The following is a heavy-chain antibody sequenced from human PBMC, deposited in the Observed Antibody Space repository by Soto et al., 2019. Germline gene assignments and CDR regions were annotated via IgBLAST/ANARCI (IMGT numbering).Heavy chain of an antibody. CDR2: IYPDDSDT. V-gene: IGHV5-51*01. Sequence: GESLKISCRGSGYSFTTYWIGWVRQMPGKGLEWVGIIYPDDSDTRYSPSFQGQVTISADKSNSTAYLQWSSLKASDTAMYYCARRVGYCSGGRCYSFDYWGQGTLVTVSS. J-gene: IGHJ4*01. CDR1: GYSFTTYW. D-gene: IGHD2-15*01. CDR3: ARRVGYCSGGRCYSFDY.